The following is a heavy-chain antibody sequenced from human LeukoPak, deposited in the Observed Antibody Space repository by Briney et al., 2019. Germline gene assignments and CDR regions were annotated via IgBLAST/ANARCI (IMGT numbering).Heavy chain of an antibody. D-gene: IGHD2-15*01. CDR3: AKDRRARDIGGFDY. J-gene: IGHJ4*02. Sequence: GRSLRLSCAASGFTLDDYAMHWVRQAPGKGLEWVSGISWNSGSIGYADSVKGRFTISRDNAKNSLYLQMNSLRAEDTALYYCAKDRRARDIGGFDYWGQGTLVTVSS. CDR1: GFTLDDYA. CDR2: ISWNSGSI. V-gene: IGHV3-9*01.